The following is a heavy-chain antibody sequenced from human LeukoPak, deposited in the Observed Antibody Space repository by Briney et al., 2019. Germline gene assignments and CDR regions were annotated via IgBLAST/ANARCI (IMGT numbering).Heavy chain of an antibody. CDR1: GLTFSTYA. Sequence: GGSLRLSCAASGLTFSTYAMSWVRQAPGKGLEWVSSISSSGYYIYYADSVKGRFTISRDNAKNSLYLQMNSLRAEDTAVYYCARDLVSRSNYWGQGTPVTVSS. J-gene: IGHJ4*02. V-gene: IGHV3-21*01. CDR3: ARDLVSRSNY. D-gene: IGHD6-6*01. CDR2: ISSSGYYI.